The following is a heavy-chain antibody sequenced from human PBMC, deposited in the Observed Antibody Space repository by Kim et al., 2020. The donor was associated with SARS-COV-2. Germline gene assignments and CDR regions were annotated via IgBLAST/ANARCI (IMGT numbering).Heavy chain of an antibody. Sequence: GGSLRLSCAASGFTFSTYWTHWVRQAPGKGLVWVSRINGDGSRTNYADSVKGRFTISRDNAKNTLYLQMNSLRVEDTAVYYCFHASPVGPWGQGTLVTVSS. D-gene: IGHD1-26*01. CDR3: FHASPVGP. J-gene: IGHJ5*02. CDR2: INGDGSRT. V-gene: IGHV3-74*01. CDR1: GFTFSTYW.